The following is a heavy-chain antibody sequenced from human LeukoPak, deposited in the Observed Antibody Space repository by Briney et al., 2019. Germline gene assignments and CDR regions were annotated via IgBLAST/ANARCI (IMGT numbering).Heavy chain of an antibody. J-gene: IGHJ3*02. D-gene: IGHD3-22*01. CDR2: ISSSSSYI. V-gene: IGHV3-21*01. Sequence: PGGSLRLSCAASGFTFSSYSMNWVRQAPGKGLEWVSSISSSSSYIYYADSVKGRFTISRDNAKNSLYLQMNSLRAEDTAVYYCARGKWGRSGYYYRVGRDAFDIWGQGTMVTVSS. CDR3: ARGKWGRSGYYYRVGRDAFDI. CDR1: GFTFSSYS.